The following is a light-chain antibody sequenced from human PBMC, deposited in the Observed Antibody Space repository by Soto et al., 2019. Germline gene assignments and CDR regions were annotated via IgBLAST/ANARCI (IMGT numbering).Light chain of an antibody. CDR1: QSISRN. J-gene: IGKJ4*01. Sequence: EIVMTQSPAILSVSPGERATLSCRASQSISRNLAWYQQKPGQAPRLLIYAASTRATGIPARFSGSGSGTDFTLTISRLEPEDFAVYYCQQCGSSLGVTFGGGTKVDIK. V-gene: IGKV3-20*01. CDR3: QQCGSSLGVT. CDR2: AAS.